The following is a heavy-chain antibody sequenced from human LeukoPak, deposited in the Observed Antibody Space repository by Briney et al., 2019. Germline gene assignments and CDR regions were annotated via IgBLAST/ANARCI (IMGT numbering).Heavy chain of an antibody. CDR1: GFIFSSYW. CDR2: ISSSSSYI. CDR3: ARGNYYDSSGYFDY. J-gene: IGHJ4*02. D-gene: IGHD3-22*01. V-gene: IGHV3-21*01. Sequence: GGSLRLSCAVSGFIFSSYWMHWVRQAPGKGLEWVSSISSSSSYIYYADSVKGRFTISRDNAKNSLYLQMNSLRAEDTAVYYCARGNYYDSSGYFDYWGQGTLVTVSS.